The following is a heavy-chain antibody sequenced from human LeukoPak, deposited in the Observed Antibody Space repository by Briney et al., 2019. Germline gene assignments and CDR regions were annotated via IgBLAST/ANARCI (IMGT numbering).Heavy chain of an antibody. CDR3: VKTTITAAGTGR. V-gene: IGHV3-48*04. CDR1: GFTFSSYS. J-gene: IGHJ4*02. D-gene: IGHD6-13*01. CDR2: ISSSSSTI. Sequence: GGSLRLSCAASGFTFSSYSMNWVRQAPGKGLEWVSYISSSSSTIYYADSVKGRFTISRDNAKNSLYLQMNSLRAEGTAVYSCVKTTITAAGTGRWGQGTLVTVSS.